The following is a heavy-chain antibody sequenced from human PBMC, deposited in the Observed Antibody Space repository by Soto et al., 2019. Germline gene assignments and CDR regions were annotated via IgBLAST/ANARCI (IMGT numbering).Heavy chain of an antibody. CDR1: GFSFSTYA. Sequence: GGSLSLSCAASGFSFSTYAVHWVRQAPGKGLEWVAVISYDGSNKNYADSVKGRFTISRDNSKNTLYLQMNTLRGDDTAVYYCASSLVTTFDYWGQGTLVTVSS. V-gene: IGHV3-30-3*01. J-gene: IGHJ4*02. CDR2: ISYDGSNK. D-gene: IGHD1-1*01. CDR3: ASSLVTTFDY.